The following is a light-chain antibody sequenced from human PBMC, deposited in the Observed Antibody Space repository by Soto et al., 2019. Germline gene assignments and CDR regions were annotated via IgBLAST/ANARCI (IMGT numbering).Light chain of an antibody. CDR3: QQRGDRPRT. CDR1: QSVSNY. J-gene: IGKJ2*01. Sequence: EIVLTQSPAALSLSPGERATLSCRASQSVSNYLAWYQQRPGRAPRLLISDASHRATAIPARFSGSGSWTDFTLTIKSLEPEDFAVYYCQQRGDRPRTFGQGTKLEIK. V-gene: IGKV3-11*01. CDR2: DAS.